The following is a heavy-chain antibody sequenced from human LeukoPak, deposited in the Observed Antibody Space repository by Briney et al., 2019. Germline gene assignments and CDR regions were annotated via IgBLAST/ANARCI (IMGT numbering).Heavy chain of an antibody. D-gene: IGHD3-3*01. Sequence: PSETLSLTCTVSGGSISSGSYSWSWIRQPTGKGLEWIGRIYTSGSTNYNPSLKSRVTISVDTSKNQFSLKLSSVTAADTAVYYCARLRFLEWEGYYFDYWGQGTLVTVSS. CDR1: GGSISSGSYS. V-gene: IGHV4-61*02. CDR3: ARLRFLEWEGYYFDY. CDR2: IYTSGST. J-gene: IGHJ4*02.